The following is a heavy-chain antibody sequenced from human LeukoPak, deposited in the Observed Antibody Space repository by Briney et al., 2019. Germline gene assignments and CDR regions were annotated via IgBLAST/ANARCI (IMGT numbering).Heavy chain of an antibody. Sequence: PGGSLRLSCAASGFTFSSYEMNWVRQAPGKGLEWVSYISSSVSTIYYADSVKGRFTISRDNAKNSLYLQMNSLRAEDTAVYYCARAGMLGGGTYPDGYYYYGMDVWGPGTTVTVSS. CDR1: GFTFSSYE. CDR3: ARAGMLGGGTYPDGYYYYGMDV. V-gene: IGHV3-48*03. CDR2: ISSSVSTI. D-gene: IGHD1-26*01. J-gene: IGHJ6*02.